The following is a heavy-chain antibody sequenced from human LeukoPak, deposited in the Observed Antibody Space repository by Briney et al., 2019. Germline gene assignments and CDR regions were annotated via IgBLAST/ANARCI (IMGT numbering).Heavy chain of an antibody. Sequence: SETLSLTCTVSGGSISSHCWSWIRQPPGMGLEWIGYIYYSGSTNYNPSLNSRVTISVDTSKNQFSLKLTSMTAADTAVYYCARGHCSSTSCYRNWFDPWGQGTLVTVSS. CDR3: ARGHCSSTSCYRNWFDP. CDR1: GGSISSHC. D-gene: IGHD2-2*01. V-gene: IGHV4-59*11. CDR2: IYYSGST. J-gene: IGHJ5*02.